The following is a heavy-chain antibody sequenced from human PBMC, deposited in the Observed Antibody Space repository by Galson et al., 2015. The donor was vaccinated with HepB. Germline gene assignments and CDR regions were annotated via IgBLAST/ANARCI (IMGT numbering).Heavy chain of an antibody. Sequence: SLRLSCAAPGFTFSSYVMSWVRQAPGKGLEWVSAISGSGGSTYYADSVKGRFTISRDNSKNTLYLQMNSLRAEDTAVYYCAKSITMIVVVMPGDYWGQGTLVTVSS. CDR1: GFTFSSYV. J-gene: IGHJ4*02. CDR3: AKSITMIVVVMPGDY. CDR2: ISGSGGST. V-gene: IGHV3-23*01. D-gene: IGHD3-22*01.